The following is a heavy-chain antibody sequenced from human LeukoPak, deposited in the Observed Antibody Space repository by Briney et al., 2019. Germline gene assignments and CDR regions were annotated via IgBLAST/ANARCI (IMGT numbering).Heavy chain of an antibody. V-gene: IGHV4-39*01. CDR1: AGSISSSSYY. CDR2: IYYSGST. D-gene: IGHD6-13*01. J-gene: IGHJ4*02. Sequence: SETLSLTCTVSAGSISSSSYYWGWIRQPPGKGLEWIGSIYYSGSTYYNPSLKSRVTISVDTSKNQFSLKLSSVTAADTAVYYCARQGAAAGTNVWGQGTLVTVSS. CDR3: ARQGAAAGTNV.